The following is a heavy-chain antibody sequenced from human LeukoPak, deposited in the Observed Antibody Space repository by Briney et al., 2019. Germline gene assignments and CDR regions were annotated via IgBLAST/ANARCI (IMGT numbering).Heavy chain of an antibody. CDR2: IYYSGST. Sequence: SETLSLTCTVSGGSISSYYWSWIRQPPGKGLEWIGYIYYSGSTNYNPSLKSRVTISVDTSKNQFPLKLSSVTAADTAVYYCARLNYGDYAHDYWGQGTLVTVSS. CDR3: ARLNYGDYAHDY. J-gene: IGHJ4*02. CDR1: GGSISSYY. D-gene: IGHD4-17*01. V-gene: IGHV4-59*08.